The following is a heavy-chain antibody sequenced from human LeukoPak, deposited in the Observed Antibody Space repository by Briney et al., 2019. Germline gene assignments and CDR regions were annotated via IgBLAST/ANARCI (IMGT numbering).Heavy chain of an antibody. CDR2: IYHSGTT. D-gene: IGHD1-26*01. Sequence: SETLSLTCAVSDGSVSSSNWWSWVRQPPGKGLEWIGEIYHSGTTNYHPSLKSRVTISVDKSKNQLSLNLNSVTAADTAVYYCARERAGATEGSFDIWGQGTMVTVSS. CDR1: DGSVSSSNW. CDR3: ARERAGATEGSFDI. J-gene: IGHJ3*02. V-gene: IGHV4-4*02.